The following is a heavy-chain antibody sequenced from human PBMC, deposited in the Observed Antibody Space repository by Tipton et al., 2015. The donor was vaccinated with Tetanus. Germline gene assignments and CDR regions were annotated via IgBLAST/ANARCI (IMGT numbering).Heavy chain of an antibody. Sequence: QLVQSGAELKKPGASVKVSCTASGYTFTGYYMYWVRQAPGQRLEWVGWIDPNSGDTIYAQNFQGRVTMTRNTSISTVNMELCRLRSDDTAVYYCARDRGNYIYYGMDVWGPGTAVTVSS. V-gene: IGHV1-2*02. CDR1: GYTFTGYY. CDR2: IDPNSGDT. CDR3: ARDRGNYIYYGMDV. D-gene: IGHD3-22*01. J-gene: IGHJ6*02.